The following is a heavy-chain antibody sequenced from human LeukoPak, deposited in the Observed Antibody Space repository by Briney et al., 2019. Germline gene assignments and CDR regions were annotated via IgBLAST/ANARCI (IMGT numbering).Heavy chain of an antibody. CDR3: ASFNWGQTY. J-gene: IGHJ4*02. CDR1: GGSFSGYY. V-gene: IGHV4-34*01. Sequence: SESLSLTCAVYGGSFSGYYWSWIRQPPGKGLEWIGEINHSGSTNYNPSLKSRVTISVDTSKNQFSLKLSSVTAADTAVYYCASFNWGQTYWGQGTLVTVSS. CDR2: INHSGST. D-gene: IGHD7-27*01.